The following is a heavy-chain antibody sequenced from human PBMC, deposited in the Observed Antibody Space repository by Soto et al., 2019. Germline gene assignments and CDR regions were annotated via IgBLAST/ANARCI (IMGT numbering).Heavy chain of an antibody. J-gene: IGHJ5*02. V-gene: IGHV4-39*02. CDR3: ATQGVGGSYVYAFDP. CDR2: IYYSGST. D-gene: IGHD1-26*01. CDR1: GGSISSSSYY. Sequence: QLQLQESGPGLVKPSETLSLTCTVSGGSISSSSYYWGWIRQPPGKGLEWIGSIYYSGSTYYNPSLNSLVTLSVDPSKDHVSLKLSSVTAADTAVYYCATQGVGGSYVYAFDPWGQGTLVTVSS.